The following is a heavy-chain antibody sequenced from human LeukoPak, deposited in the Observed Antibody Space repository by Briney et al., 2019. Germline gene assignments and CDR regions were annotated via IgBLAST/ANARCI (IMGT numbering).Heavy chain of an antibody. CDR3: ARADIVGANTAYYYYGMDV. D-gene: IGHD1-26*01. Sequence: TLSLTCXXXXGSFSXYYWSWIRQPPGKGLEWIGEINHSGSTNYNPSLKSRVTISVDTSKNQFSLKLSSVTAADTAVYYCARADIVGANTAYYYYGMDVWGQGTTVTVSS. CDR2: INHSGST. V-gene: IGHV4-34*01. J-gene: IGHJ6*02. CDR1: XGSFSXYY.